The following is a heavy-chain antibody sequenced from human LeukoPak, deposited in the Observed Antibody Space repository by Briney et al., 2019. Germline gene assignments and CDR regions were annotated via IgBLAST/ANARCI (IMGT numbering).Heavy chain of an antibody. V-gene: IGHV3-7*01. D-gene: IGHD5-24*01. CDR3: ARTRWLQLRYFDY. CDR1: GFTFSNYW. CDR2: IKQDGSEK. J-gene: IGHJ4*02. Sequence: PGGSLRLSCAASGFTFSNYWMSWVRQAPGKGLEWVANIKQDGSEKNYVDSVKGRFTISRDNAKNSLFLQMKSLGAEDTAVYYCARTRWLQLRYFDYWGQGTLVTVSS.